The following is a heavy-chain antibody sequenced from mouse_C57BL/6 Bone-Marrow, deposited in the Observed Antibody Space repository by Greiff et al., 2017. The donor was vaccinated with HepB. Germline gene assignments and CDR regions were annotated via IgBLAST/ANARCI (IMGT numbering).Heavy chain of an antibody. CDR3: ARPLYFY. J-gene: IGHJ3*01. CDR1: GFTFSSYG. Sequence: EVMLVESGGDLVKPGGSLKLSCAASGFTFSSYGMSWVRQTPDKRLEWVATICSGGSYTNYTDSVKGRFTISRDNAKNTLYLQRSSLKSEDTAMYDCARPLYFYWGQGTLVTVSA. D-gene: IGHD2-1*01. V-gene: IGHV5-6*01. CDR2: ICSGGSYT.